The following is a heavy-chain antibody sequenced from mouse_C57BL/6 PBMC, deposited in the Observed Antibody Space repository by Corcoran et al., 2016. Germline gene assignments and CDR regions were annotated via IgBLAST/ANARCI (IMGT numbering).Heavy chain of an antibody. CDR3: ARGHYSNYWVAY. J-gene: IGHJ3*01. V-gene: IGHV1-26*01. D-gene: IGHD2-5*01. CDR1: GYTVTDYY. CDR2: INPNNGGT. Sequence: EVQLQQSGPELVKPVASVNISCKASGYTVTDYYMNWVKHSNGKSLEWIRDINPNNGGTSYNQKFKGKATLTVDKSSSTAYMELRSLTSEDSAVYYGARGHYSNYWVAYWGQGTLVTVSA.